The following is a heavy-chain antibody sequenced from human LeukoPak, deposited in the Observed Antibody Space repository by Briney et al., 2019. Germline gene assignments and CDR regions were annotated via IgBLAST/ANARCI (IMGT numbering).Heavy chain of an antibody. CDR2: INHSGST. CDR3: ARAGDSSGYCDS. Sequence: SETLSLTCAVYGGSFSGYHWSWIRQPPGKGLEWIGEINHSGSTNYSPSLKSRVTISVDTSKNQFSLKLSSVTAADTAVYYCARAGDSSGYCDSWGQGTLVTVSS. J-gene: IGHJ4*02. CDR1: GGSFSGYH. V-gene: IGHV4-34*01. D-gene: IGHD3-22*01.